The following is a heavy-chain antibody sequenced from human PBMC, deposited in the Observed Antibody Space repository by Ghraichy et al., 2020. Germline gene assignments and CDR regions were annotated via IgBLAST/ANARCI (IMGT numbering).Heavy chain of an antibody. CDR1: GGSISNYY. D-gene: IGHD5-24*01. Sequence: ETLSLTCTVSGGSISNYYWSWIRQPPGKRLEWIGYIYYSGSTNYNPSLKSRVTISVDTSKNQFSLNLISVTAADTAVYYCARSREMATIYDAFDIWGQGTMVTVSS. CDR3: ARSREMATIYDAFDI. J-gene: IGHJ3*02. V-gene: IGHV4-59*01. CDR2: IYYSGST.